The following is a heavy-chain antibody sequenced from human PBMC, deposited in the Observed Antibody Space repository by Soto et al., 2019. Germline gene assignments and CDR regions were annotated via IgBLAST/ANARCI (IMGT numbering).Heavy chain of an antibody. Sequence: EVQLVESGGGLVQPGGSLKLSCAASGLRFSGSAMHWVRQASGKGLEWVGRMRSKVNNYAAAYSASVNGRFTISRDDSKNTAYLQMNSLKPEDTAVYYCTTFEGDGSGYFGRYWGQGALVTVSS. CDR2: MRSKVNNYAA. CDR1: GLRFSGSA. D-gene: IGHD3-22*01. V-gene: IGHV3-73*01. J-gene: IGHJ4*02. CDR3: TTFEGDGSGYFGRY.